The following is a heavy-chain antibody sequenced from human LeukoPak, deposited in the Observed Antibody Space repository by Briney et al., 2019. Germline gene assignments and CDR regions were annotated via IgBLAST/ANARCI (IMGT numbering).Heavy chain of an antibody. CDR2: ISAYNGNT. Sequence: ASVKVSCKASGYTFTNCGITWVRQAPGQGLEWMGWISAYNGNTRYAQKFQGRVTMTTDTSTSTAYLELRSLRSDDTAIYYCARDYSHYCSSPSCSFYFDYWGQGTLVTISS. V-gene: IGHV1-18*01. CDR3: ARDYSHYCSSPSCSFYFDY. D-gene: IGHD2-2*01. CDR1: GYTFTNCG. J-gene: IGHJ4*02.